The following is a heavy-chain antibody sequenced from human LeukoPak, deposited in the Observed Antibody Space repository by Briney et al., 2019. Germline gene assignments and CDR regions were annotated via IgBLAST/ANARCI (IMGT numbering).Heavy chain of an antibody. J-gene: IGHJ4*02. Sequence: ASVKVSCKASAYTFTGYYMHWVRQAPGQGLEWMGWINPDSGGTNYAQRFQGRVTMTRDTYISTAYMELSRLRSDDTAVYYCARRGDYYGSGSYYYLDYRGQGALVTVSS. D-gene: IGHD3-10*01. CDR3: ARRGDYYGSGSYYYLDY. CDR1: AYTFTGYY. V-gene: IGHV1-2*02. CDR2: INPDSGGT.